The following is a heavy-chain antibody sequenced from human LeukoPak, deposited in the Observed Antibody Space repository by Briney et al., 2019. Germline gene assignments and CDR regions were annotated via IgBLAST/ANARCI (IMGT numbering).Heavy chain of an antibody. V-gene: IGHV3-30-3*01. J-gene: IGHJ6*02. Sequence: GGSLRLSCAASGFTFSSCPMHWVRQAPGKGLEWVAIISYDGSNKYYADSVKGRFTISRDNSKNTLYLQMNSLRAEDTAVYYCARDQIIVATILDYYYGKDVWAKGPRSPSP. CDR1: GFTFSSCP. D-gene: IGHD5-12*01. CDR2: ISYDGSNK. CDR3: ARDQIIVATILDYYYGKDV.